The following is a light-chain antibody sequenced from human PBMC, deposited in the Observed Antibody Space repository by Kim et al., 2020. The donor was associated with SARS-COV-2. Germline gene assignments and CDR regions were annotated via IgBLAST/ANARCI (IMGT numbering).Light chain of an antibody. J-gene: IGLJ7*01. CDR2: DNN. CDR3: GTWDSSLSAAV. CDR1: SSNIGNNY. V-gene: IGLV1-51*01. Sequence: GQKGTIPCSGSSSNIGNNYVSWYQQLPGAAPKLLIFDNNQRPSGIPDRFSGSKSGTSATLGIAGLQTGDEADYYCGTWDSSLSAAVFGGGTQLTVL.